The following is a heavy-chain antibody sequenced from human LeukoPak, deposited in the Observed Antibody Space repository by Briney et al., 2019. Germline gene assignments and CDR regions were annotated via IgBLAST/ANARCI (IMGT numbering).Heavy chain of an antibody. Sequence: GESLKISCKGSGYSFTSYWIGWVRQMPGKGLGWMGIIYPGDSDTRYSPSFQGQVTISADKSISTAYLQWSSLKASDTAMYYCARSPSYYYDSSAADYWGQGTLVTVSS. J-gene: IGHJ4*02. CDR1: GYSFTSYW. D-gene: IGHD3-22*01. V-gene: IGHV5-51*01. CDR2: IYPGDSDT. CDR3: ARSPSYYYDSSAADY.